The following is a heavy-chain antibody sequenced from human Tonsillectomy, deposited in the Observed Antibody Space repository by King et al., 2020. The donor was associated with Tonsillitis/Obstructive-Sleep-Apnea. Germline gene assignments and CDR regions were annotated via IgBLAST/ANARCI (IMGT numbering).Heavy chain of an antibody. D-gene: IGHD3-3*01. V-gene: IGHV3-9*01. CDR1: GFTFDDYA. Sequence: VQLVESGGGLVQPGRSLRLSCAASGFTFDDYAMHWVRQAPGKGLEWVSGIRWNGGSIGYADSVKGRFTISRDNAKNSLYLQMNSLRAEDTALYYCAKDMGTRGDFWSGYHDYWGQGTLVTVSS. CDR3: AKDMGTRGDFWSGYHDY. CDR2: IRWNGGSI. J-gene: IGHJ4*02.